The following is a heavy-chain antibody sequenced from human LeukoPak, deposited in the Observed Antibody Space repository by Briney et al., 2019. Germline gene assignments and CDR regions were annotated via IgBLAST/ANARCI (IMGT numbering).Heavy chain of an antibody. Sequence: VASVKVSCKASGYTFTSYGISWVRQAPGQGLEWMGWISTYNGNTNYAQKLQGRVTMTTDTSTSTAYMDLRSLRSDDPAVYYCARDLHRVVVRGVPHYYYYMDVWGKGTTVTISS. V-gene: IGHV1-18*01. CDR1: GYTFTSYG. CDR3: ARDLHRVVVRGVPHYYYYMDV. D-gene: IGHD3-10*01. CDR2: ISTYNGNT. J-gene: IGHJ6*03.